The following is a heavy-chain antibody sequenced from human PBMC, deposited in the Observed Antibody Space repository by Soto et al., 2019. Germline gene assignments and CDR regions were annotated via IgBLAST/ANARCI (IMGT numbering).Heavy chain of an antibody. CDR3: ARDHRVTMVRGAPPKPTSGMDV. Sequence: ASVKVSCKASGYTFTSYGISWVRQAPGQGLEWMGWISAYNGNTNYAQKLQGRVTMTTDTSTSTAYMELRSLRSDDTAVYYCARDHRVTMVRGAPPKPTSGMDVWGQGTTVTVSS. V-gene: IGHV1-18*01. CDR2: ISAYNGNT. J-gene: IGHJ6*02. CDR1: GYTFTSYG. D-gene: IGHD3-10*01.